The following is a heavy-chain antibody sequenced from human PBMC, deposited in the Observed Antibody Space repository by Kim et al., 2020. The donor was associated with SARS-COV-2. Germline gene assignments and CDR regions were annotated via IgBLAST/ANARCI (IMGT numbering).Heavy chain of an antibody. Sequence: GGSLRLSCAASGFTFSSYAMSWVRQAPGKGLEWVSAISGSGGSTYYADSVKGRFTISRDNSKNTLYLQMNSLRAEDTAVYYRAKEGVVVVAASDYGMDVWGQGTTVTVSS. D-gene: IGHD2-15*01. CDR2: ISGSGGST. CDR3: AKEGVVVVAASDYGMDV. J-gene: IGHJ6*02. V-gene: IGHV3-23*01. CDR1: GFTFSSYA.